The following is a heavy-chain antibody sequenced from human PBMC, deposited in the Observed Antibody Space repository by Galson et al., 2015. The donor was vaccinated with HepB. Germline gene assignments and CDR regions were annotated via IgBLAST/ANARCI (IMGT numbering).Heavy chain of an antibody. CDR2: ICRSGRT. CDR3: AVQRKRGTSDY. Sequence: PLGLSGAAAAFTIRDYVIDGVGQPPGEGLEWVSGICRSGRTDYPASVKGRVSFSRDNSKNTEFLQMNSLRAEDTDESFCAVQRKRGTSDYWGQGTRVTVCS. CDR1: AFTIRDYV. J-gene: IGHJ4*02. D-gene: IGHD1-1*01. V-gene: IGHV3-23*05.